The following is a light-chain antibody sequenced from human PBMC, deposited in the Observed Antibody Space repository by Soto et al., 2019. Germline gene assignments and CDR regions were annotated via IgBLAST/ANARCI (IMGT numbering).Light chain of an antibody. J-gene: IGLJ1*01. CDR1: SSNIGSNT. CDR2: SNN. Sequence: QSVLTQPPSASGTPGQRVTISCSGSSSNIGSNTVNWYQQLPGTAPKLLIYSNNQRPSGVPDRFSGSKSGTSASLAISGLQSEDEADYYCAAWDDSLNGGVFGTATNLTI. CDR3: AAWDDSLNGGV. V-gene: IGLV1-44*01.